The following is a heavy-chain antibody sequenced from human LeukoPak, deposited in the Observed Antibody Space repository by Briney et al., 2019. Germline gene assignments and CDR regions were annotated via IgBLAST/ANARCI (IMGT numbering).Heavy chain of an antibody. CDR3: ARAKYSYDSSGFDI. Sequence: SETLSLTCAVYGGSFSGYYWSWIRQPPGKGLEWIGEINHSGSTNYNPSLKSRVTISVDTSKNQFSLKLSSVTAADTAVYYCARAKYSYDSSGFDIWGQGTMVTVSS. V-gene: IGHV4-34*01. CDR2: INHSGST. CDR1: GGSFSGYY. D-gene: IGHD3-22*01. J-gene: IGHJ3*02.